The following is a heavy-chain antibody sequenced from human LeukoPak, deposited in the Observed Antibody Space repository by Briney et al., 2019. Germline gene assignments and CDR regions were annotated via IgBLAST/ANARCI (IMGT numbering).Heavy chain of an antibody. Sequence: SVKVSCKASGGTFSSYAISWVRQAPGQGLEWMGGIIPIFGTANYAQKFQGRVTITADESTSTAYMELSSLKSEDTAVYYCARDTPLHFYDWGQGTLVTVSS. CDR2: IIPIFGTA. D-gene: IGHD2-21*01. CDR1: GGTFSSYA. CDR3: ARDTPLHFYD. J-gene: IGHJ4*02. V-gene: IGHV1-69*13.